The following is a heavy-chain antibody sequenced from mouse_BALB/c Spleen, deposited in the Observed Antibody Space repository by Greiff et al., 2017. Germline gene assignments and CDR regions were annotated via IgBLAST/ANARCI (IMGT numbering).Heavy chain of an antibody. J-gene: IGHJ1*01. CDR1: GFTFSSYA. V-gene: IGHV5-6-5*01. CDR2: ISSGGST. D-gene: IGHD2-3*01. CDR3: ARNGYYVHWYFDV. Sequence: EVKVVESGGGLVKPGGSLKLSCAASGFTFSSYAMSWVRQTPEKRLEWVASISSGGSTYYPDSVKGRFTISRDNARNILYLQMSSLRSEDTAMYYCARNGYYVHWYFDVWGAGTTVTVSS.